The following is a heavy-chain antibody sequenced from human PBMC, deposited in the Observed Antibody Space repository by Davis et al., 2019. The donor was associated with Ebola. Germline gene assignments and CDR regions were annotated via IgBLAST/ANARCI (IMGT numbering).Heavy chain of an antibody. Sequence: GESLKISCAASGFTFDDYAMHWVRQAPGKGLEWVSAISGSGGSTYYADSVKGRFTISRDNSKNTLYLQMNSLRAEDTAVYYCAKDIGVSHWYFDLWGRGTLVTVSS. D-gene: IGHD3-16*01. CDR3: AKDIGVSHWYFDL. CDR1: GFTFDDYA. V-gene: IGHV3-23*01. J-gene: IGHJ2*01. CDR2: ISGSGGST.